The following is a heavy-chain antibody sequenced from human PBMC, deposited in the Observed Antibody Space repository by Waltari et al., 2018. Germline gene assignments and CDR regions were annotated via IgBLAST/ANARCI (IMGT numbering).Heavy chain of an antibody. CDR2: ISSGASTI. Sequence: EVQLVESGGGLVQPGGSLRLLCAASGFTFRNYEMTWVRQAPGECLEWVSYISSGASTIFYADSVKGRFTISRDNAKNSVYLEMNSLRADDTAIYYCARGEGGANEYWGQGTLVTVSS. CDR1: GFTFRNYE. CDR3: ARGEGGANEY. V-gene: IGHV3-48*03. D-gene: IGHD1-26*01. J-gene: IGHJ4*01.